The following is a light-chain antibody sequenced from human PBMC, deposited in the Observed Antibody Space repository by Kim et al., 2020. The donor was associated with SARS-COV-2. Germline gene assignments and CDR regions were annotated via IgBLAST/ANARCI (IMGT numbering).Light chain of an antibody. CDR2: GKI. CDR1: GLRTYF. J-gene: IGLJ1*01. Sequence: ALGQKVRITCKGDGLRTYFPGWYQQKQGQAPILVIYGKIRRPSGIPDRFSGSSAGNTASLTISGAQAEDEADYYCNSRGSAGNDYVFGAGTKVTVL. CDR3: NSRGSAGNDYV. V-gene: IGLV3-19*01.